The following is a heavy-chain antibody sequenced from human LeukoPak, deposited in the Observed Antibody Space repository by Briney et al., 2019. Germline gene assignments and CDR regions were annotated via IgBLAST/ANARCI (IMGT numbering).Heavy chain of an antibody. Sequence: GGSLRLSCAASGFIVSNNYMSWVRQAPGKGLEWVSVIYSGGSTFYADSVKGRFTISRDNSKNTLYLQMNSLRAEDMAVYYCASDSYSPEYFQHWGQGTLVTVSS. CDR2: IYSGGST. J-gene: IGHJ1*01. CDR3: ASDSYSPEYFQH. CDR1: GFIVSNNY. D-gene: IGHD2-15*01. V-gene: IGHV3-66*01.